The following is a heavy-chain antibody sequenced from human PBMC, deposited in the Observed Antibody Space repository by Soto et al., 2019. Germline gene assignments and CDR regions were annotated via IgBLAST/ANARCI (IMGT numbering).Heavy chain of an antibody. J-gene: IGHJ4*02. CDR2: IWYDGSNK. CDR1: GFTFSSYG. D-gene: IGHD3-10*01. CDR3: ARYGNRGRSGSYGLLVY. V-gene: IGHV3-33*01. Sequence: PGGSLRLSCAASGFTFSSYGMHWVRQAPGKGLEWVAVIWYDGSNKYYADSVKGRFTISRDNSKNTLYLQMNSLRAEDTAVYYCARYGNRGRSGSYGLLVYWGQGALVTVFS.